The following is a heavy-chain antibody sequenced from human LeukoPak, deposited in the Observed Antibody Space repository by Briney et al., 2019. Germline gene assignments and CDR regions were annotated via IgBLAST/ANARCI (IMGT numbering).Heavy chain of an antibody. V-gene: IGHV1-69*06. CDR3: ARDRGSKFDP. Sequence: SVKVSCKASGYTFTNFGISWVRQAPGQGLEWMGGIIPIFGTGNYAQKFQGRVTITADKSTSTAYMELSSLRSEDTAVYYCARDRGSKFDPWGQGTLVTVSS. J-gene: IGHJ5*02. CDR2: IIPIFGTG. D-gene: IGHD1-26*01. CDR1: GYTFTNFG.